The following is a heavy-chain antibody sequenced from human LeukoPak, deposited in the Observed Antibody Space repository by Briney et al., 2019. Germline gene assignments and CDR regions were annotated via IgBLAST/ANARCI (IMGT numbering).Heavy chain of an antibody. CDR2: LSYDGSYQ. D-gene: IGHD5-12*01. V-gene: IGHV3-30*14. Sequence: GGSLRLSCEPSGFNFSSYPMHWVRQAPGKGLEWVALLSYDGSYQYYADSVKGRFTISRDISKNTLYLQMNSLRAEDTAVYYCARAPSGYHNTGGQGTLVTVSS. J-gene: IGHJ4*02. CDR1: GFNFSSYP. CDR3: ARAPSGYHNT.